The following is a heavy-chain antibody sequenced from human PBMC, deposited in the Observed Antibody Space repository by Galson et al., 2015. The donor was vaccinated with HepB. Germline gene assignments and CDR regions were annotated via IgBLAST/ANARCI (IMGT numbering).Heavy chain of an antibody. J-gene: IGHJ4*02. CDR3: AKLSIEWRRFANNDY. CDR2: MRFDGSYK. V-gene: IGHV3-30*02. CDR1: GLSLSNYD. D-gene: IGHD5-12*01. Sequence: SLRLSCAASGLSLSNYDMHWVRQAPGKELEWEAFMRFDGSYKFYAESVKGRFTVSRDNSKNTLFLQMNCLRPEDTAVYYCAKLSIEWRRFANNDYWGQGTLVAVSS.